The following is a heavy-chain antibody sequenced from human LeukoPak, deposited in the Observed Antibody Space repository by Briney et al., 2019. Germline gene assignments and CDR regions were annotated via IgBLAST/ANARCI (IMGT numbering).Heavy chain of an antibody. CDR1: GGTFSFYS. CDR2: IIPKFGST. Sequence: SVKVSCKASGGTFSFYSLNWVRQAPGQGLEWMGGIIPKFGSTNYAQKFHDRLSITTDESTTTAYMELSSLRSEDTALYYCARADLAPSGVKYFHLWGPGTLVTVSS. J-gene: IGHJ1*01. V-gene: IGHV1-69*05. CDR3: ARADLAPSGVKYFHL.